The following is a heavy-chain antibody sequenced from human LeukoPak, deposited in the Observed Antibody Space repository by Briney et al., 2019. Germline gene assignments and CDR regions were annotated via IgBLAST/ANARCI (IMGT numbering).Heavy chain of an antibody. CDR1: GVTFSTYF. CDR3: AREASGNYHVLVS. CDR2: ITNSGRST. J-gene: IGHJ4*02. Sequence: GGSLRLSCAASGVTFSTYFIRWIRQAPGKGLQWVGYITNSGRSTNYADAVKGRFTISRDNAKKSVYLEMTDLRADDTAVYYCAREASGNYHVLVSWGQGTLVTVSS. V-gene: IGHV3-11*04. D-gene: IGHD1-26*01.